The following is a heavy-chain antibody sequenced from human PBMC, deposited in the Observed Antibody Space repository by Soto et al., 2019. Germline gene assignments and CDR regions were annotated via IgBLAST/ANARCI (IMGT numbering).Heavy chain of an antibody. V-gene: IGHV3-30-3*01. Sequence: QVQLVESGGGVVQPGRSLRLSCAASGFTFSSYAMHCVRQAPGKGLEWVAVISYDGSKKYYADSVKGRFTISRDNSKNTLYRQVNSLRDEDTAVYYCASASNGWYYDYWGQGTLVTVSS. CDR1: GFTFSSYA. J-gene: IGHJ4*02. CDR3: ASASNGWYYDY. CDR2: ISYDGSKK. D-gene: IGHD6-19*01.